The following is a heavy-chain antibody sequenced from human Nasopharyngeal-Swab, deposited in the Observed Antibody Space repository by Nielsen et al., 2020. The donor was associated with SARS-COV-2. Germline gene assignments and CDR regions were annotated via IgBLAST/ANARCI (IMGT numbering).Heavy chain of an antibody. Sequence: GESLKISCAASGFTFSSYWMSWVRQAPGKGLEWVAHIKQSGSGKYYVDSVKGRFTISRDNAKNSLSLQMNSLRTENTAVYYCARYCSTTSCPRGFDYWGQGTLVTVSS. D-gene: IGHD2-2*01. CDR3: ARYCSTTSCPRGFDY. J-gene: IGHJ4*02. V-gene: IGHV3-7*01. CDR1: GFTFSSYW. CDR2: IKQSGSGK.